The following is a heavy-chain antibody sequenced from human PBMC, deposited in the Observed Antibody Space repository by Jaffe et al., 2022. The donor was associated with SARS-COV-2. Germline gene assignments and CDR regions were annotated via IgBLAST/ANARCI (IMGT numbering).Heavy chain of an antibody. D-gene: IGHD2-15*01. J-gene: IGHJ5*02. CDR2: ISGSGGST. CDR3: AKNQVRRVVAATSWFDP. Sequence: EVQLLESGGGLVQPGGSLRLSCAASGFTFSSYAMSWVRQAPGKGLEWVSAISGSGGSTYYADSVKGRFTISRDNSKNTLYLQMNSLRAEDTAVYYCAKNQVRRVVAATSWFDPWGQGTLVTVSS. CDR1: GFTFSSYA. V-gene: IGHV3-23*01.